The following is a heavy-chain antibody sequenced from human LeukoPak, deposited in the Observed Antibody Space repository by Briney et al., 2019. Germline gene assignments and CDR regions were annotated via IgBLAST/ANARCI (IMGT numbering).Heavy chain of an antibody. J-gene: IGHJ4*02. D-gene: IGHD2-21*01. CDR1: GFTFSSYA. Sequence: GRSLRLSCAASGFTFSSYAMHWVRQAPGKGLEWVAMISYDGTNKYYADSVKGRFTISRDNSQNTLYLQMNSLRAEDTAVYYCAIALFYGGVAFWGQGPLFTASS. CDR3: AIALFYGGVAF. V-gene: IGHV3-30-3*01. CDR2: ISYDGTNK.